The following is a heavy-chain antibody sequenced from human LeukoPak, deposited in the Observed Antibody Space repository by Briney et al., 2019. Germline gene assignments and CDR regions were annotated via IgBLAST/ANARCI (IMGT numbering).Heavy chain of an antibody. D-gene: IGHD6-19*01. CDR3: ARARATIAVAGLLDY. CDR2: ISYDGSNK. V-gene: IGHV3-30-3*01. CDR1: GFTFSSYA. Sequence: PPGRSLRLSCAASGFTFSSYAMPWVRQAPGKGLEWVAVISYDGSNKYYADSVKGRFTISRDNSKNTLYLQMNSLRAEDTAVYYCARARATIAVAGLLDYWGQGTLVTVSS. J-gene: IGHJ4*02.